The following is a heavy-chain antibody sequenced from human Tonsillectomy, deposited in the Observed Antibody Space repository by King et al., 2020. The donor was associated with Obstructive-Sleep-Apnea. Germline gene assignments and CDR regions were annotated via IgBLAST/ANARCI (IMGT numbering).Heavy chain of an antibody. Sequence: VQLVESGGGLVQAGGSQRLSCAASGFTFSRYGMSWVRQAPGKGLEGVSSFSGSGGSTYYADSWKGRFTSSRDNSKDMLYLQMNSLRAEDTAVYYCAKDLSSVRGVIEGPDYWGQGTLVTVSS. J-gene: IGHJ4*02. D-gene: IGHD3-10*01. CDR2: FSGSGGST. CDR1: GFTFSRYG. V-gene: IGHV3-23*04. CDR3: AKDLSSVRGVIEGPDY.